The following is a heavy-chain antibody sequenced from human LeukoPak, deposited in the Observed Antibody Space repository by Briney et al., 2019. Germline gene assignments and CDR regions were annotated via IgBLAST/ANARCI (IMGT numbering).Heavy chain of an antibody. D-gene: IGHD5-24*01. V-gene: IGHV1-69*13. CDR1: GGTFSSYA. Sequence: ASVKVSCKASGGTFSSYAISWVRQAPGQGLEWMGGIIPIFGTANYAQKFQGRVTITADESTSTAYMELSSLRSEDTAVYYCAGRMRRDGYNLGYYYYGMDVWGQGTTVTVSS. CDR2: IIPIFGTA. J-gene: IGHJ6*02. CDR3: AGRMRRDGYNLGYYYYGMDV.